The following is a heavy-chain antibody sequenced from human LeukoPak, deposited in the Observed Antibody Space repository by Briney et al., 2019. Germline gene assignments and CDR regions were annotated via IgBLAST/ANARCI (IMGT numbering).Heavy chain of an antibody. CDR2: INPNSGGT. J-gene: IGHJ4*02. CDR1: GYTFTGYY. CDR3: ARGPLVRGVIRDTDFDY. V-gene: IGHV1-2*06. D-gene: IGHD3-10*01. Sequence: ASVKVSCKASGYTFTGYYMHWVRQAPGQGLEWMGRINPNSGGTSYAQKFQGRVTMTRDTSISTAYMELSRLRSDDTAVYYCARGPLVRGVIRDTDFDYWGQGTLVTVSS.